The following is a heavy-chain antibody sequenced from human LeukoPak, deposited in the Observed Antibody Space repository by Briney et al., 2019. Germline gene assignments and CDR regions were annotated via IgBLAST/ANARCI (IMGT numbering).Heavy chain of an antibody. CDR1: GGSISSGSYY. J-gene: IGHJ4*02. D-gene: IGHD2-8*01. V-gene: IGHV4-61*02. CDR3: ARAVCTSGVCYKVDY. CDR2: IYTSGST. Sequence: SETLSLTCTVSGGSISSGSYYWSWIRQPAGKGLEWIGRIYTSGSTNYNPSLKSRVTISVDTSKNQFSLKLSSVTAADTAVYYCARAVCTSGVCYKVDYWGQGTLVTVSS.